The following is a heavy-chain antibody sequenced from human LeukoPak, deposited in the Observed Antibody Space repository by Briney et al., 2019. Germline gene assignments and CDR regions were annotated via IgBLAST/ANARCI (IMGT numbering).Heavy chain of an antibody. J-gene: IGHJ3*01. V-gene: IGHV3-15*01. CDR1: GFTFSNAW. Sequence: GGSLRLSCAASGFTFSNAWMSWVRQAPEKGLEWVGRIKSKTDGGTTDYAAPVKGRFTISRDDSKKSVYLQMNNLKTEDTAVYYCTKGARVGSTVVFDFWGQGTLVTVSS. D-gene: IGHD2-15*01. CDR3: TKGARVGSTVVFDF. CDR2: IKSKTDGGTT.